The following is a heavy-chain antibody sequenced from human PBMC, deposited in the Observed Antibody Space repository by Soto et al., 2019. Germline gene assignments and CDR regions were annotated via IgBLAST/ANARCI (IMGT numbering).Heavy chain of an antibody. CDR2: FSVGGRRT. CDR1: GLTFSNYA. Sequence: PGGSLSLSCVASGLTFSNYAMNWVRQAPGEGLEWVSGFSVGGRRTYYAASMKGRFAVSRDMSKTTVYLQMDGLRAEDTAVYYCAAHTFCSGGNCYPPDYYFDFWGPGTRV. J-gene: IGHJ4*02. CDR3: AAHTFCSGGNCYPPDYYFDF. D-gene: IGHD2-15*01. V-gene: IGHV3-23*01.